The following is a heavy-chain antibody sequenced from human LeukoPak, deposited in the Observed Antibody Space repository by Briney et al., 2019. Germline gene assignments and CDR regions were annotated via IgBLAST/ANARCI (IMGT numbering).Heavy chain of an antibody. J-gene: IGHJ3*02. CDR3: ARGYCSGGSCYHLGAPFDI. Sequence: SVKVSCKASGGTFSSYAISWVRQAPGQGLEWMGWIIPILGIANYAQKFQGRVTITADKSRSTAYMELNSLISEDTAVYYCARGYCSGGSCYHLGAPFDIWGQGTMVTVPS. D-gene: IGHD2-15*01. CDR2: IIPILGIA. V-gene: IGHV1-69*10. CDR1: GGTFSSYA.